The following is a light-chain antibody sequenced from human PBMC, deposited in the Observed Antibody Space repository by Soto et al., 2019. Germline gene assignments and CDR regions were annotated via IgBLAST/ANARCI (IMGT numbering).Light chain of an antibody. J-gene: IGLJ1*01. CDR2: EVS. CDR3: TSYTSISLYV. Sequence: LTQPASVSGSPGQSITISCTGTSSDVGGYNYVSWYQQHPGKAPKLMIYEVSNRPSGVSNRFSGSKSGNTASLTISGLQAVDEADYYCTSYTSISLYVFGTGTKVTVL. CDR1: SSDVGGYNY. V-gene: IGLV2-14*01.